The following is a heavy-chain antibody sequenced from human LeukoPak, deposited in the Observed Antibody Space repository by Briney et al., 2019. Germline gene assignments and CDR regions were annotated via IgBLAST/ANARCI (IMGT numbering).Heavy chain of an antibody. CDR3: ARARIGPSGSYQDY. V-gene: IGHV3-13*01. CDR2: IGTAGDT. J-gene: IGHJ4*02. D-gene: IGHD1-26*01. Sequence: GGSLRLSCAASGFTFSSYDMHWVRQATGKGLEWVAAIGTAGDTYYPGSVKGRFTISRENAKNSLYLQMNNVRAGDTAVYYFARARIGPSGSYQDYWGQGTLGTVSS. CDR1: GFTFSSYD.